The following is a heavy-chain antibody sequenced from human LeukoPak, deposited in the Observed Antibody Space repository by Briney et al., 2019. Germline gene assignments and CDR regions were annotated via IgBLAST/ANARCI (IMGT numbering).Heavy chain of an antibody. D-gene: IGHD6-13*01. CDR2: ISSSSNTI. V-gene: IGHV3-48*01. J-gene: IGHJ4*02. CDR3: AGGYSSNWHYFEY. Sequence: GGSLRLSCAASGFSISDYSINWVRQAPGKGLEWVSYISSSSNTIYYADSVKGRFTISRDNAKNSLYLQMSSLRVEDTAVYYCAGGYSSNWHYFEYWGQGTLVTVSS. CDR1: GFSISDYS.